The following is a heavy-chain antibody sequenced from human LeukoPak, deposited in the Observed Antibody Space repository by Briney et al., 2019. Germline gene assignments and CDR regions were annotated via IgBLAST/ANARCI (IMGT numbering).Heavy chain of an antibody. V-gene: IGHV4-59*08. CDR3: ARHQGDSSGNLGY. CDR2: IYYSGST. CDR1: GGSISSYY. J-gene: IGHJ4*02. D-gene: IGHD3-22*01. Sequence: SETLSLTCTVPGGSISSYYWSWIRQPPGKGLEWIGYIYYSGSTNYNPSLKSRVTISVDTSKNQFSLKLSSVTAADTAVYYCARHQGDSSGNLGYWGQGTLVTVSS.